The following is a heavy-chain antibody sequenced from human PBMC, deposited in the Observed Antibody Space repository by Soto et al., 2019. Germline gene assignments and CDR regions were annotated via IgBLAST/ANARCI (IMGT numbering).Heavy chain of an antibody. Sequence: QVQLVQSGAEVKKPGASVKVSCKASGYTFTSYGISWVRQAPGQGLEWMGWISAYNGNTNYAQKLQGRVTMTTDTSTSTAYMELRSLRSDDTAVYYCAKDRLANSPYSYHYYDMDVWGQGTTVTVSS. CDR3: AKDRLANSPYSYHYYDMDV. CDR2: ISAYNGNT. CDR1: GYTFTSYG. J-gene: IGHJ6*02. V-gene: IGHV1-18*01. D-gene: IGHD2-15*01.